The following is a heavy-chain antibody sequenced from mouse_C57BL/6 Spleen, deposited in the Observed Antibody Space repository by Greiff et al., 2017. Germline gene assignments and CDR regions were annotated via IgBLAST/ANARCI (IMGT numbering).Heavy chain of an antibody. V-gene: IGHV5-6*01. D-gene: IGHD2-1*01. CDR1: GFTFSSYG. J-gene: IGHJ3*01. Sequence: EVQLVESGGDLVKPGGSLKLSCAASGFTFSSYGMSWVRQIPDKRLEWVATISSGGSYTYYPDSVKGRFTISRDNAKNTLYLQINSLKSEDTAMYYCTRHEGNYVDWFAYWGQGTLVTVSA. CDR2: ISSGGSYT. CDR3: TRHEGNYVDWFAY.